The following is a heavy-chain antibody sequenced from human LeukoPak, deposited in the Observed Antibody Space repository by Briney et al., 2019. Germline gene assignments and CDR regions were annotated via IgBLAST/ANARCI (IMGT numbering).Heavy chain of an antibody. D-gene: IGHD6-19*01. V-gene: IGHV3-7*01. CDR1: GFTFSSYW. Sequence: GGSLRLSCAASGFTFSSYWMSWVCQAPGKGLEWVANIKQDGSEKYYVDSVKGRFTISRDNAKNSLYLQMNSLRAEDTAVYYCAREPKGSGWPRDTFDIWGQGTMVTVSS. CDR2: IKQDGSEK. J-gene: IGHJ3*02. CDR3: AREPKGSGWPRDTFDI.